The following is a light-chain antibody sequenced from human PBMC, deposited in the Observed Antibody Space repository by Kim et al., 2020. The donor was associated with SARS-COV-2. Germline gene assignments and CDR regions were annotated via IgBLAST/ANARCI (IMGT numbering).Light chain of an antibody. CDR3: SSYAGSNNLV. J-gene: IGLJ2*01. Sequence: QSVLTQPPSASGSPGQSVTISCTGTTSDLGAYNYVSWYQQHPGKAPKLMLYEVSKRPSGVPDRFSGSKSGNTASLTVSGLQAEDEADYYCSSYAGSNNLVFGGGTQLTVL. CDR1: TSDLGAYNY. CDR2: EVS. V-gene: IGLV2-8*01.